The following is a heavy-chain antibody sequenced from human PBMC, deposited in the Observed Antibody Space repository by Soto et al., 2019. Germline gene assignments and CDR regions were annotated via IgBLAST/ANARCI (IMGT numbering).Heavy chain of an antibody. CDR1: VFTFSSDG. Sequence: EVQLLESGGGLVQPGGSLRLSCAASVFTFSSDGMSWVRQAPGKGLEWVSSISASGGSTYYADSVKGRFTISRDNSKNPVFLQMRSLRAEDTAVYYCAKRYYYDGSGPYGMDVWGQGTTVTVSS. D-gene: IGHD3-22*01. CDR2: ISASGGST. CDR3: AKRYYYDGSGPYGMDV. V-gene: IGHV3-23*01. J-gene: IGHJ6*02.